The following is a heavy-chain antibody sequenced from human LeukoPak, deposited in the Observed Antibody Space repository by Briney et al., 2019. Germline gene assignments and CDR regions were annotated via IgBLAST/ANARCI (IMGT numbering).Heavy chain of an antibody. CDR3: AREGYCSSTSCPDNYYYYGMDV. J-gene: IGHJ6*02. D-gene: IGHD2-2*01. CDR1: GYNFNGYF. Sequence: ASVKVSCKASGYNFNGYFIHWVRQAPGQGLEWMGRINPNSGGTNYAQKFQGRVTMTRDTSISTAYMELSRLRSDDTAVYYCAREGYCSSTSCPDNYYYYGMDVWGQGTTVTVSS. CDR2: INPNSGGT. V-gene: IGHV1-2*06.